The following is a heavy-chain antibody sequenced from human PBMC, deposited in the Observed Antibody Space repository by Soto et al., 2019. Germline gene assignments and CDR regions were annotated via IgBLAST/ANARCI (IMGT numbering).Heavy chain of an antibody. CDR3: ARETYGDSRLDY. Sequence: APVKVSCKASGYTFNIYDINWVRQATGQGLEWMGWMNPNSGNTGYAQKFQGRVTMTRNTSISTAYMELSSLRSEDTAVYYCARETYGDSRLDYWGQGTLVTVSS. CDR1: GYTFNIYD. CDR2: MNPNSGNT. D-gene: IGHD4-17*01. V-gene: IGHV1-8*01. J-gene: IGHJ4*02.